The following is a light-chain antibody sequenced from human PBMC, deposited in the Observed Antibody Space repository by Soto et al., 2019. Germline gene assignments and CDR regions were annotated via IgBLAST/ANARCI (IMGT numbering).Light chain of an antibody. J-gene: IGLJ2*01. CDR3: VLYMGSGISV. CDR1: SGSVSTSYY. Sequence: QTVVTHEPSFSVSPGRTVTLTCGLSSGSVSTSYYPSWYQQTPGQAPRTLIYSTNTRSSGVPDRFSGSILGNKAALTITGAQADDESDYYCVLYMGSGISVFGGGTK. V-gene: IGLV8-61*01. CDR2: STN.